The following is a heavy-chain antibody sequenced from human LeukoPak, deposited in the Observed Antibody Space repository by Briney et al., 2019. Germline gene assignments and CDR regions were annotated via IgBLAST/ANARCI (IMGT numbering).Heavy chain of an antibody. J-gene: IGHJ4*02. V-gene: IGHV4-34*01. CDR1: GGSFSGYY. Sequence: PSETLSLTCAVYGGSFSGYYWSWIRQPPGKGLEWIGEINHSGSTNYNPSLKSRVTISVDTSKNQFSLKLSSVTAADTAVYYCARDVGEYCSSTSCQYYFDYRGQGTLVTVSS. CDR2: INHSGST. D-gene: IGHD2-2*01. CDR3: ARDVGEYCSSTSCQYYFDY.